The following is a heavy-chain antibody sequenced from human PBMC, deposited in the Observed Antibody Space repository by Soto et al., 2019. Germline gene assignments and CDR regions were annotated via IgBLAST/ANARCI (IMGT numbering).Heavy chain of an antibody. CDR3: ARSQGSSTSLEIYYYYYYGMDV. D-gene: IGHD2-2*01. J-gene: IGHJ6*02. CDR1: GGTFGSYA. CDR2: IIPIPGTA. Sequence: QVQLVQSGAEVKKPGSSVKVSCKASGGTFGSYAISWVRQAPGQGLEWMGGIIPIPGTANYAQKFQGRVTIAADESTSTAYKGLSSLRSEDTAVYYWARSQGSSTSLEIYYYYYYGMDVWGQGTKVTVSS. V-gene: IGHV1-69*01.